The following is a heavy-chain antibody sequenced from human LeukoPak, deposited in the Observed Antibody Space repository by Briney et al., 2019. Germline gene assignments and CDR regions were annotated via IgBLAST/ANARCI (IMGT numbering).Heavy chain of an antibody. V-gene: IGHV4-61*02. CDR3: ARGPYSYDSSGAFDI. J-gene: IGHJ3*02. Sequence: SQTLSLTCTVSGDSISSGDYYWSWIRQPAGKGLEWIVCISSSGSTNYNPSLKSRVTISVDTSKNQFSLKLSSVTAADTAVYFCARGPYSYDSSGAFDIWDQGTMVTVSS. D-gene: IGHD3-22*01. CDR1: GDSISSGDYY. CDR2: ISSSGST.